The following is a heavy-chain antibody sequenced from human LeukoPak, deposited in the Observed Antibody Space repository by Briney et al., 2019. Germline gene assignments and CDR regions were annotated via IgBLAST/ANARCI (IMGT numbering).Heavy chain of an antibody. V-gene: IGHV3-64*01. J-gene: IGHJ4*02. Sequence: GGSLRLSCAASGFTFSSYAMHWVRQAPGKGLDYVSAVSSNGGSTYYANSVKGRFTISRDNSKNTLSFQMGSLRAEDMAVYYCARDQGTMTGAFDYWGQGTLVTVSS. CDR1: GFTFSSYA. D-gene: IGHD3-22*01. CDR2: VSSNGGST. CDR3: ARDQGTMTGAFDY.